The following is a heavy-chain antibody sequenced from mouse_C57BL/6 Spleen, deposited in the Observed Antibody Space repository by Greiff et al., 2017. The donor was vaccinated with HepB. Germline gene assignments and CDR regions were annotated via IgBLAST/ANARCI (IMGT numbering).Heavy chain of an antibody. CDR2: IDPETGGT. Sequence: VQLQQSGAELVRPGASVTLSCKASGYTFTDYEMHWVKQTPVHGLEWIGAIDPETGGTAYNQKFKGKAILTADKSSSTAYMELRSLTSEDSAVYYCTREWLPLYYAMDYWGQGTSVTVSS. J-gene: IGHJ4*01. CDR1: GYTFTDYE. V-gene: IGHV1-15*01. D-gene: IGHD2-2*01. CDR3: TREWLPLYYAMDY.